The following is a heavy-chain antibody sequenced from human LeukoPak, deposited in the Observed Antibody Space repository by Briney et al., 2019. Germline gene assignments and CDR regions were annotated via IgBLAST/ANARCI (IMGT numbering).Heavy chain of an antibody. CDR3: AKDLSTQEGFDY. CDR1: GFTFDDYA. CDR2: ISWNSGSI. V-gene: IGHV3-9*01. Sequence: SLRLSCAASGFTFDDYAMHWVRQAPGKGLEWVSGISWNSGSIGYADSVKGRFTISRDNAKNSLYLQMNSLRAEDTALYYCAKDLSTQEGFDYWGQGTLVTVSS. D-gene: IGHD1-1*01. J-gene: IGHJ4*02.